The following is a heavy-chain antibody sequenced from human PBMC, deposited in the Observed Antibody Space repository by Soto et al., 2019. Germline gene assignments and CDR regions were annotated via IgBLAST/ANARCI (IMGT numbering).Heavy chain of an antibody. CDR3: ASLPQDVSPVPGNEGPDY. Sequence: EVQLVESGGDLVQPEGSLRLSCAASGFTFTNYWMHWVRQAPGRGLLWISRINPDGSTTFYADSVKGRFTISRDNAKNTLYLQMNSLRGEDTAVYYCASLPQDVSPVPGNEGPDYWGQGTLVTVSS. V-gene: IGHV3-74*01. J-gene: IGHJ4*02. CDR2: INPDGSTT. D-gene: IGHD6-19*01. CDR1: GFTFTNYW.